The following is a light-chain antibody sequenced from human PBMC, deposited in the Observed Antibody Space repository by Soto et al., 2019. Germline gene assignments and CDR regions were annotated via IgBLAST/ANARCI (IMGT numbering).Light chain of an antibody. V-gene: IGKV3-20*01. CDR2: DVS. CDR1: QSVTSKY. J-gene: IGKJ4*01. CDR3: QQYGDSPP. Sequence: EIVVTHSRVTLCLSPLERATLSCRSSQSVTSKYLAWFQQKPGQAPRLLMYDVSTRATGFPDRFSGSGSGTDFNLTISRLEPEDFAVYYCQQYGDSPPFAGGSXVEI.